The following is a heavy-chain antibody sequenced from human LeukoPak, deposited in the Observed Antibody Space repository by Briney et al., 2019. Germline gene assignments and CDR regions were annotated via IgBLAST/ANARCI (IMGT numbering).Heavy chain of an antibody. D-gene: IGHD3-10*01. CDR2: IIPILGIA. J-gene: IGHJ5*02. CDR3: ARMGFGDNWFDP. Sequence: SVKVSCKASGGTFSSYAISWVRQAPGQGLEWMGRIIPILGIANYAQKFQGRVTITADKSTSTAYMELSSLRSEDTAVYYCARMGFGDNWFDPWGQGTLVTVSS. CDR1: GGTFSSYA. V-gene: IGHV1-69*04.